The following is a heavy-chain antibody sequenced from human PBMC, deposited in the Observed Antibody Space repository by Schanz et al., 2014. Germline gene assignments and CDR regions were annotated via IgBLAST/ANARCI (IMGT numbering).Heavy chain of an antibody. Sequence: EVELVESGGGLVQPGGSLRLSCAASGFTFSNYWMHWVRQAPGKGLVWVSRINGDGSRTAYADSVKGRFTISRDNAKNTLYLQMSSLRAEDTAVYYCAKSRESGPGGRCSRGYFDYWGQGTLVTVSS. J-gene: IGHJ4*02. CDR1: GFTFSNYW. V-gene: IGHV3-74*01. CDR3: AKSRESGPGGRCSRGYFDY. CDR2: INGDGSRT. D-gene: IGHD2-15*01.